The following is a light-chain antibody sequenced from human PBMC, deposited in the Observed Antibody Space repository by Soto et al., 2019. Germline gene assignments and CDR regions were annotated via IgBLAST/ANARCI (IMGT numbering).Light chain of an antibody. CDR1: GSDVGGYNY. V-gene: IGLV2-14*01. J-gene: IGLJ3*02. Sequence: QSALTQAASVSGSPGQSITISCTGTGSDVGGYNYVSWYQQHPGKAPKLMIYEVSNRPSGVSNRFSGSKSGNTASLTISGLQAEDEADYYCSSYTSSSSLKGVFGGGTKLTVL. CDR3: SSYTSSSSLKGV. CDR2: EVS.